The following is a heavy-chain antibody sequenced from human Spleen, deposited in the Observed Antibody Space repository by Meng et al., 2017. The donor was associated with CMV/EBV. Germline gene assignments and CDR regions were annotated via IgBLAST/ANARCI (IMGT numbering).Heavy chain of an antibody. J-gene: IGHJ6*02. D-gene: IGHD3-22*01. CDR3: ARAPYYDSSFYGMDV. CDR2: IYYSGST. Sequence: SETLSLTCTVSGGSISSYYWSWIRQPPGKGLEWIGYIYYSGSTNYNPSPKSRVTISVDTSKNQFSLKLSSVTAADTAVYYCARAPYYDSSFYGMDVWGQGTTVTVSS. V-gene: IGHV4-59*01. CDR1: GGSISSYY.